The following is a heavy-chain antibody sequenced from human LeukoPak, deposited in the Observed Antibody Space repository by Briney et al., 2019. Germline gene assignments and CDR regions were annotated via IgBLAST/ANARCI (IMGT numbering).Heavy chain of an antibody. CDR1: GFTVSSNY. CDR3: ARTRDYYDSSGYYYYFDY. Sequence: GGSLRLSCAASGFTVSSNYMSWVRQAPGKGLEWVSVIYSGGSTYYTDSVKGRFTISRDNSKNTLYLQMNSLRAEDTAVYYCARTRDYYDSSGYYYYFDYWGQGTPVSVS. CDR2: IYSGGST. V-gene: IGHV3-66*02. J-gene: IGHJ4*02. D-gene: IGHD3-22*01.